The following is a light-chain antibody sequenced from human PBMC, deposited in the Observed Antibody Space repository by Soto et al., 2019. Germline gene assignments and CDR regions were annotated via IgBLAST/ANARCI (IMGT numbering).Light chain of an antibody. V-gene: IGKV1-5*03. CDR3: QQYNSYRT. CDR1: QSISSW. Sequence: DIQMTQSPSTLSASLGDRVTITCRASQSISSWLAWYQQKPGKAPKLLIRKASTLESGIPSRFSGSESGTEFTLTLSSLQPDDFATYFGQQYNSYRTFGQGTKVEI. J-gene: IGKJ1*01. CDR2: KAS.